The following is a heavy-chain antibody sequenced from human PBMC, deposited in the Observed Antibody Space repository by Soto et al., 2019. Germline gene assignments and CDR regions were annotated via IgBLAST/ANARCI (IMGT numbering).Heavy chain of an antibody. Sequence: GASVKVSCKASGYTFSSYGINWVRQAPGQGLEWLGWVSPYDGYTNYAQILQGRVSMTTDTSTKTAYMELRSLRSDDTAVYYCARSSGTSYIWFDPWGQGTLVTVSS. V-gene: IGHV1-18*01. CDR2: VSPYDGYT. CDR1: GYTFSSYG. J-gene: IGHJ5*02. D-gene: IGHD1-26*01. CDR3: ARSSGTSYIWFDP.